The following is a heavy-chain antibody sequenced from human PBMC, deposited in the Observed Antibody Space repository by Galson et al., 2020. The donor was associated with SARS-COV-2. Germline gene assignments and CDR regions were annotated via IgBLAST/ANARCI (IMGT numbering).Heavy chain of an antibody. Sequence: ASETLSLTCTVSGGSVSSGDYYWNWIRQPPGKAPEWIGYIYYTGSTNYNPSLKSRVTISADTSKSQFFLNLRSVTAADTAVYYCARQGMATDYWGQGTLVTVSS. V-gene: IGHV4-61*08. J-gene: IGHJ4*02. CDR3: ARQGMATDY. CDR2: IYYTGST. CDR1: GGSVSSGDYY.